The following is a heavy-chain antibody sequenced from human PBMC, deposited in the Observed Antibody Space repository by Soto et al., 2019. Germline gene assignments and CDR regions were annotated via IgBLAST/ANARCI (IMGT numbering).Heavy chain of an antibody. D-gene: IGHD3-10*01. CDR1: GFTFSGSA. J-gene: IGHJ4*02. CDR2: IRSKANSYAT. Sequence: EVQLVESGGGLVQPGGSLKLSCAASGFTFSGSAMHWVRQASGKGLEWVGRIRSKANSYATAYAASVKGRFTISREDSKNTAYLQMNSLKTEDTAVYYCTRHQYGSGSYVWGQGTLVTVSS. CDR3: TRHQYGSGSYV. V-gene: IGHV3-73*02.